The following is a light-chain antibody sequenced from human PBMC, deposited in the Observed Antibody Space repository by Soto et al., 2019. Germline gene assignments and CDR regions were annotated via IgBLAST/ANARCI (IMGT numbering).Light chain of an antibody. J-gene: IGLJ3*02. CDR3: CSYAGTTTRM. CDR1: SSDGGNYNP. V-gene: IGLV2-23*01. CDR2: EGS. Sequence: QSALTQPASVSGSPGQSITISCTGTSSDGGNYNPVSWYQQHPGKAPKLMVYEGSKRPSGVSNRFSGSQSGNTASLTISGLQAEDEADYYCCSYAGTTTRMFGGGTKLTVL.